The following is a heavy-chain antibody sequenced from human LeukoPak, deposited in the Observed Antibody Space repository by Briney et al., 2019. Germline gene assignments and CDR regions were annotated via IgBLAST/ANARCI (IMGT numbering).Heavy chain of an antibody. J-gene: IGHJ3*02. D-gene: IGHD1-26*01. Sequence: SETLSLTCTVSGGSISSSSYYWGWIRQPPGKGLEWIGSIYYSGSTYYNPSLKSRVTISVDTSKNQFSLKLSSVTAADTAVYYCARGGSYRDDAFDIWGQGTMVNVSS. CDR1: GGSISSSSYY. V-gene: IGHV4-39*01. CDR2: IYYSGST. CDR3: ARGGSYRDDAFDI.